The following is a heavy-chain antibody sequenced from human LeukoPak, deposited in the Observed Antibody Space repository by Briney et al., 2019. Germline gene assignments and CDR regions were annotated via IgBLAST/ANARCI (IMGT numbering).Heavy chain of an antibody. CDR1: GFTFSDYY. D-gene: IGHD5-12*01. Sequence: PGGSLRLSCAASGFTFSDYYMSWIRQAPGKGLEWVSYISSISSYTNYADSVKGRFTSSRDNAKNSLYLQMNSLRAEDTAVYYCATSSGYGSDAFDIWGQGTMVTASS. J-gene: IGHJ3*02. CDR3: ATSSGYGSDAFDI. V-gene: IGHV3-11*06. CDR2: ISSISSYT.